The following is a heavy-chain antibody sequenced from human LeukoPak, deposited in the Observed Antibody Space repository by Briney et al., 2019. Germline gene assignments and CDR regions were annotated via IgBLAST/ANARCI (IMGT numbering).Heavy chain of an antibody. CDR1: SGSISSGAYY. V-gene: IGHV4-30-2*01. CDR3: ARDTPETKYYDFWSGPDL. CDR2: IYHSGST. D-gene: IGHD3-3*01. J-gene: IGHJ2*01. Sequence: SQTLSLTCTVSSGSISSGAYYWNWIRQPPGKDLEWIGNIYHSGSTYYNPSLKSRVTISVDRSKNQFSLKLSSVTAADTAVYYCARDTPETKYYDFWSGPDLWGRGTLVTVSS.